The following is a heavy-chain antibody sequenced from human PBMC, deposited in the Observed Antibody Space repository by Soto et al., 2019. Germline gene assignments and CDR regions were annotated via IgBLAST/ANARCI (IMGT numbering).Heavy chain of an antibody. CDR2: ISWNSGSI. Sequence: EVQLVESGGGLVQPGRSLRLSCAASGFTFEDYAMHWVRQAPGKGLEWVSGISWNSGSIGYADPVKGRFTICRDNAKNSLYLQMNSLRAEDTALYYCAKDRGVRGVDPHYYYYMDVWGKGTTVTVSS. CDR3: AKDRGVRGVDPHYYYYMDV. CDR1: GFTFEDYA. V-gene: IGHV3-9*01. D-gene: IGHD3-10*01. J-gene: IGHJ6*03.